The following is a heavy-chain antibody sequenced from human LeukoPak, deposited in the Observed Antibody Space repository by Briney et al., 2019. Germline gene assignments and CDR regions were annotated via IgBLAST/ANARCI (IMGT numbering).Heavy chain of an antibody. V-gene: IGHV1-69*13. CDR2: IIPIFGTA. CDR3: ARSEYDFWSGYYSPPLGYYYYYYMDV. D-gene: IGHD3-3*01. Sequence: ASVKVSCKASGGTFGSYAISWVRQAPGQGLEWMGGIIPIFGTANYAQKFQGRVTITADESTSTAYMELSSLRSEDTAVYYCARSEYDFWSGYYSPPLGYYYYYYMDVWGKGTTVTVSS. CDR1: GGTFGSYA. J-gene: IGHJ6*03.